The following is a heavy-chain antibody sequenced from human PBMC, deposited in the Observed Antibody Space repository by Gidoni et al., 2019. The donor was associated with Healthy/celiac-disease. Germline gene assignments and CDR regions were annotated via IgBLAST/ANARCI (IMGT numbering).Heavy chain of an antibody. Sequence: EVQLVESGVGLVQPGGSLRLSCAASGFTFSSYWMSWVRQAPGKGLEWVANIKQDGSEKYYVDSVKGRFTISRDNAKNSLYLQMNSLRAEDTAVYYCARDTITMVQGVIRGSYYYYGMDVWGQGTTVTVSS. D-gene: IGHD3-10*01. V-gene: IGHV3-7*01. CDR3: ARDTITMVQGVIRGSYYYYGMDV. J-gene: IGHJ6*02. CDR1: GFTFSSYW. CDR2: IKQDGSEK.